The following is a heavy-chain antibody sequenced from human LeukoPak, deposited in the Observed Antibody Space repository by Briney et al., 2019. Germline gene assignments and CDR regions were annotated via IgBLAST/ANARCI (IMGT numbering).Heavy chain of an antibody. CDR2: IYYSGST. D-gene: IGHD2-2*01. Sequence: SETLSLTCAVYGGSFSGYYWSWLRQPPGKGLEWIGYIYYSGSTNYNPSLKSRVTISVDTSKNQFSLKLSSVTAADTAVYYCVRLGVVGIDQNWFDPWGRGTLVTVSS. J-gene: IGHJ5*02. CDR3: VRLGVVGIDQNWFDP. V-gene: IGHV4-59*12. CDR1: GGSFSGYY.